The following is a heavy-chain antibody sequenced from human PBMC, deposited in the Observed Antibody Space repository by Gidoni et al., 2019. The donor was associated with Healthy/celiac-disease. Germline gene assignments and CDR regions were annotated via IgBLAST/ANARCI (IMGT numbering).Heavy chain of an antibody. D-gene: IGHD6-13*01. J-gene: IGHJ4*02. V-gene: IGHV4-31*03. Sequence: QVQLQESGPGLVKPSQTLSLTRTVSGGSISSGGYYWSWIRQHPGTGLEWIGYIYYSGSTYYNPSLKSRVTISVDTSKNQFSLKLSSVTAADTAVYYCARDRAAAAVNYFDYWGQGTLVTVSS. CDR3: ARDRAAAAVNYFDY. CDR1: GGSISSGGYY. CDR2: IYYSGST.